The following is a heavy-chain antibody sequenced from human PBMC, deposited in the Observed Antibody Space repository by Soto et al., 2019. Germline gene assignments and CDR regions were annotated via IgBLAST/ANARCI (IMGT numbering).Heavy chain of an antibody. CDR3: YLSQSYYDFWSGHYLYYGMDV. V-gene: IGHV4-39*01. D-gene: IGHD3-3*01. CDR2: IYYSGST. CDR1: GGSISSSSYY. Sequence: SETLSLTCTVSGGSISSSSYYWGWIRQPPGKGLEWIGSIYYSGSTYYNPSLKSRVTISVDTSKNQFSLKLSSVTAADTAVYYCYLSQSYYDFWSGHYLYYGMDVWGQGTKVTVSS. J-gene: IGHJ6*02.